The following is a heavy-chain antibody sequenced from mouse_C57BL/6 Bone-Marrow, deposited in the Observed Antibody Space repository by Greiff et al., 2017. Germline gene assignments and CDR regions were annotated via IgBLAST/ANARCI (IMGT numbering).Heavy chain of an antibody. CDR1: GFTFNTYA. CDR2: IRSKSSNYAT. CDR3: VRRGAMDY. Sequence: EVKLMESGGGLVQPKGSLKLSCAASGFTFNTYAMHWVRQAPGKGLEWVALIRSKSSNYATYYADSVKDRFTISRDDSQSMLYLQMNNLKTEDTAMYYCVRRGAMDYWGQGTSVTVSS. J-gene: IGHJ4*01. V-gene: IGHV10-3*01.